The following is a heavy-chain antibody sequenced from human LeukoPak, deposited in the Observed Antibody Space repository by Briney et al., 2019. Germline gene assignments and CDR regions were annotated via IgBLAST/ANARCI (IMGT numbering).Heavy chain of an antibody. J-gene: IGHJ4*02. CDR1: GGTFSSYA. Sequence: ASVKVSCKASGGTFSSYAINWVRQATGQGLEWMGWMNPNSGNTGYAQKFQGRVTMTRNTSISTAYMELSSLRSEDTAVYYCARDYRSGPFDYWGQGTLVTVSS. CDR2: MNPNSGNT. CDR3: ARDYRSGPFDY. V-gene: IGHV1-8*02. D-gene: IGHD3-10*01.